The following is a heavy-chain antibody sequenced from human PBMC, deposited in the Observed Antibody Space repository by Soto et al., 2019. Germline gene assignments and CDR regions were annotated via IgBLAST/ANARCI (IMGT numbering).Heavy chain of an antibody. CDR3: AREDDYGYSYINYGLDV. J-gene: IGHJ6*02. CDR2: ISFDGTKK. Sequence: GGSLRLSCAASGFTFNIYALHWVRQAPGKGLEWVAVISFDGTKKYYSDSVKGRFTISRDNLKNTLYLQMNNLRVEDAALYFCAREDDYGYSYINYGLDVWGQGTTVTFS. CDR1: GFTFNIYA. V-gene: IGHV3-30-3*01. D-gene: IGHD4-17*01.